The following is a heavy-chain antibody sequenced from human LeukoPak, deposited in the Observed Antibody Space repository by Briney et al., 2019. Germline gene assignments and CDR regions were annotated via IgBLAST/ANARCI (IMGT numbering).Heavy chain of an antibody. CDR3: ARDVTPTDY. J-gene: IGHJ4*02. V-gene: IGHV3-11*01. Sequence: GGSLRLSCAASGFTFSDYYMSWIRQAPGKGLEWVSYISPSGSTIFYADSVKGRFTISRDNAKNSLYQQMNNLRAEDTAVYYCARDVTPTDYWGQGTLVTVSS. D-gene: IGHD2-21*02. CDR1: GFTFSDYY. CDR2: ISPSGSTI.